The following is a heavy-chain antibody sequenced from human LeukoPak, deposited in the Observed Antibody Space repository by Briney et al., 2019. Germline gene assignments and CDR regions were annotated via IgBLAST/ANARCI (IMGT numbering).Heavy chain of an antibody. D-gene: IGHD6-13*01. CDR3: ATRSIAAAPGDAFDI. J-gene: IGHJ3*02. Sequence: ASVKVSCKASGYTFTSYAMHWVRQAPGQRLEWMGWINAGNGNTKYSQKFQGRVTITRDTSASTAYMELSSLRSEDTAVYYCATRSIAAAPGDAFDIWGQGTMVTVSS. CDR2: INAGNGNT. V-gene: IGHV1-3*01. CDR1: GYTFTSYA.